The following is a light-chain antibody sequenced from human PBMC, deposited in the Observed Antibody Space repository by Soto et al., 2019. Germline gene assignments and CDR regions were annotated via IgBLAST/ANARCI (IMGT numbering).Light chain of an antibody. CDR1: SSDVGGYNY. CDR3: SSYTSSSTWV. CDR2: EVS. Sequence: QSALTQPASVSGSPGQSITISCTGTSSDVGGYNYVSWYQQPPGKAPKLMIYEVSNRPSGVSTRFSGSNSGNTASLTISGLQAEDEADYYCSSYTSSSTWVFGGGTKLTVL. V-gene: IGLV2-14*01. J-gene: IGLJ3*02.